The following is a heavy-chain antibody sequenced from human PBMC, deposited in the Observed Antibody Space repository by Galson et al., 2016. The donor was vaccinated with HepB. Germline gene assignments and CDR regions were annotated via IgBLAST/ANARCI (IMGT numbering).Heavy chain of an antibody. CDR3: ARELWNYNSFDM. V-gene: IGHV3-48*01. J-gene: IGHJ3*02. Sequence: SLRLSCAGSGFTFSNYGINWVRQAPGKGLEWVSYISSPSSTIYYADSVKGRFTISRDNAKNSLYLQMNSLRAEDTAVYYCARELWNYNSFDMWGQGTMVT. CDR2: ISSPSSTI. D-gene: IGHD1-7*01. CDR1: GFTFSNYG.